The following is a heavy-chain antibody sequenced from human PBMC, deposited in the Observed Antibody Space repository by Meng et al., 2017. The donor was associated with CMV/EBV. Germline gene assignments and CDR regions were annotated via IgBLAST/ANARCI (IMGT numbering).Heavy chain of an antibody. V-gene: IGHV3-48*03. CDR2: ISSSGSTI. J-gene: IGHJ4*02. CDR1: GFTFSSYE. Sequence: GESLKISCAASGFTFSSYEMNWVRQAPGKGLEWVSYISSSGSTIYYADSVKGRFTISRDNAKNSLYLQTNSLRAEDTAVYYCARGGPGIVVVPAASDYWGQGTLVTVSS. CDR3: ARGGPGIVVVPAASDY. D-gene: IGHD2-2*01.